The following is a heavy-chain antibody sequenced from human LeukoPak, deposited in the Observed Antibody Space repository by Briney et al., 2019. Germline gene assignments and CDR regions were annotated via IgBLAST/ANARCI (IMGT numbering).Heavy chain of an antibody. V-gene: IGHV3-30*18. Sequence: GRSLRLSCAASGFTFSDYGMHWVRQAPGKGLEWVALISYDGDNKFYADSVRDRFTISRDNSKNTLFLQMNSLRTEDTAVYYCAKVFEVRGARRPKDYWGQGTLVIVSS. CDR2: ISYDGDNK. D-gene: IGHD3-10*01. CDR3: AKVFEVRGARRPKDY. J-gene: IGHJ4*02. CDR1: GFTFSDYG.